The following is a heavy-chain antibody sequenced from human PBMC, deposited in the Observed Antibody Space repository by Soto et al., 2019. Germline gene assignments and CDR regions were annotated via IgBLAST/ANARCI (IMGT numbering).Heavy chain of an antibody. CDR1: GGSISSGGYS. V-gene: IGHV4-30-2*01. J-gene: IGHJ6*02. CDR2: IYHSGST. Sequence: QLQLQESGSGLVKPSQTLSLTCAVSGGSISSGGYSWSWIRQPPGKGLEWIGYIYHSGSTYYNPSLKSRVTISVDRSKNQFSLKLSSVTAADTAVSYCARRRGFPYYYGMDVWGQGTTVTVSS. D-gene: IGHD5-12*01. CDR3: ARRRGFPYYYGMDV.